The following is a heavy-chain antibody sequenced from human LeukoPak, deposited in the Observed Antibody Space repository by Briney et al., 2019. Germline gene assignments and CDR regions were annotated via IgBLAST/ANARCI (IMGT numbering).Heavy chain of an antibody. Sequence: GGSLRLSCAASGLTFSNSAMSWVRQAPGKGLQWVSSVSGSGDSTRYADSVKGRFTISRDNSKNTLYLQMNSLRAEDTAIYYCAKDQGRGYTLYGSATQFFWGQGALVTVSS. CDR2: VSGSGDST. D-gene: IGHD5-12*01. J-gene: IGHJ4*02. CDR1: GLTFSNSA. CDR3: AKDQGRGYTLYGSATQFF. V-gene: IGHV3-23*01.